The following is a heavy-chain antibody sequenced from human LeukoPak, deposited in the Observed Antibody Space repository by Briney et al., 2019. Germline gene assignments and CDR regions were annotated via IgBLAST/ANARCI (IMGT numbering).Heavy chain of an antibody. Sequence: PGGSLRLSCAASGFTFSSYSMNWVRQAPGKGLEWVSSISSSSSYIYYADSVKGRFTISRDNAKNSLYLQMNSLRAEDTAVYYCARDPGYSSSRDDYWGQGTLVTVSS. CDR1: GFTFSSYS. V-gene: IGHV3-21*01. CDR3: ARDPGYSSSRDDY. D-gene: IGHD6-6*01. CDR2: ISSSSSYI. J-gene: IGHJ4*02.